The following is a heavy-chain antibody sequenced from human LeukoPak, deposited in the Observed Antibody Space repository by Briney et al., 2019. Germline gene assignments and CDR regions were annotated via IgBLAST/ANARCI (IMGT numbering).Heavy chain of an antibody. Sequence: SETLSLTCTVSGGSISSYYWSWIRQPPGGGLDWIGYIYYSGSTNYNPSLKRRVTISLDTSKSQFSLKLRSVTAADTAVYYCARSGLDSRYYFGMDVWGQGTTVTVSS. CDR2: IYYSGST. D-gene: IGHD5-12*01. CDR1: GGSISSYY. CDR3: ARSGLDSRYYFGMDV. V-gene: IGHV4-59*01. J-gene: IGHJ6*02.